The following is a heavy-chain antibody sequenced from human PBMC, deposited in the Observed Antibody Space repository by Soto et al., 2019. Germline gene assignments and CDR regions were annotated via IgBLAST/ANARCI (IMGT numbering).Heavy chain of an antibody. CDR2: IIPIFGTA. CDR1: GGTFSSYA. J-gene: IGHJ4*02. D-gene: IGHD3-22*01. Sequence: ALVKVSCKASGGTFSSYAISWVRQAPGQGLEWMGGIIPIFGTANYAQKFQGRVTITADESTSTAYMELSSLRSEDTAVYYCARVGYYYDSSGPFDYWGQGTLVTVSS. CDR3: ARVGYYYDSSGPFDY. V-gene: IGHV1-69*13.